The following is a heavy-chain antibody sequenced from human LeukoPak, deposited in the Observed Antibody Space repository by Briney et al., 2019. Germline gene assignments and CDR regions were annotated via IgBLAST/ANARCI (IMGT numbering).Heavy chain of an antibody. CDR3: AKDIVGDDH. D-gene: IGHD5-12*01. J-gene: IGHJ2*01. V-gene: IGHV3-9*01. CDR1: GFTFDDYA. CDR2: ISWNSGSI. Sequence: QPGRSLRLSCAASGFTFDDYAMHWVRQAPGKGLEWVSGISWNSGSIGYADSVKGRFTISRDNAKNSLYLKMNSLGAEDTALYYCAKDIVGDDHWGRGTLVTVSS.